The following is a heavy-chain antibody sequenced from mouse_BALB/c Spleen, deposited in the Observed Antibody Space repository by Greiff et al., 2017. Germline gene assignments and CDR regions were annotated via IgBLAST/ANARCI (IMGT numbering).Heavy chain of an antibody. D-gene: IGHD1-2*01. CDR2: INPSNGRT. J-gene: IGHJ2*01. V-gene: IGHV1S81*02. CDR1: GYTFTSYW. Sequence: QVQLQQSGAELVKPGASVKLSCKASGYTFTSYWMHWVKQRPGQGLEWIGEINPSNGRTNYNEKFKSKATLTVDKSSSTAYMQLSSLTSEDSAVYYCARGYHYYGYYFDYWGQGTTLTVSS. CDR3: ARGYHYYGYYFDY.